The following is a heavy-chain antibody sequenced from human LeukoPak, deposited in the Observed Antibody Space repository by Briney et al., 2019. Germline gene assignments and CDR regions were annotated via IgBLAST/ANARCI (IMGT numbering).Heavy chain of an antibody. V-gene: IGHV3-21*01. J-gene: IGHJ6*04. CDR2: ISSSSSYI. D-gene: IGHD3-9*01. CDR3: ARDLTRVAMDV. Sequence: GGSLRLSWAASGFTFSSYSMNWVRQAPGKGLEWVSSISSSSSYIYYADSVKGRFTISRDNAKNSLYLQMNSLRAEDTAVYYCARDLTRVAMDVWGRGTTVTVSS. CDR1: GFTFSSYS.